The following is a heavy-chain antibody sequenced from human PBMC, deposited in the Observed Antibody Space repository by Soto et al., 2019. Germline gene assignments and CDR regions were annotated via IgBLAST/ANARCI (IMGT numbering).Heavy chain of an antibody. J-gene: IGHJ3*02. CDR3: ARNIYYYDSSGNNEGDAFDI. CDR2: IYYSGST. D-gene: IGHD3-22*01. CDR1: GGSISSGDYY. Sequence: QVQLQESGPGLVKPSQTLSLTCTVSGGSISSGDYYWSWIRQPPGKGLEWIGYIYYSGSTYYNPSLKSRVTISVDTSKNQFSLKLSSVTAADTAVYYCARNIYYYDSSGNNEGDAFDIWGQGTMVTVTS. V-gene: IGHV4-30-4*01.